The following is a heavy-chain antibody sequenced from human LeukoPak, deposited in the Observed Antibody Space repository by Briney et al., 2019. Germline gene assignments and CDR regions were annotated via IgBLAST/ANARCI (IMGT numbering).Heavy chain of an antibody. V-gene: IGHV1-8*01. CDR2: MNPNSGNT. CDR3: ARVAYRPGGFDP. CDR1: GYAFTSYD. Sequence: GASVKVSCKASGYAFTSYDINWVRQATGQGLEWMGWMNPNSGNTGYAQKFQGRVTMTRNTSISTAYMELSSLRSEDTAVYYCARVAYRPGGFDPWGQGTLVTVSS. J-gene: IGHJ5*02. D-gene: IGHD4-11*01.